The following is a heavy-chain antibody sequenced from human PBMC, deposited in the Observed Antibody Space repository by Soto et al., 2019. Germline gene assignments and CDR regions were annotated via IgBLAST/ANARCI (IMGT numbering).Heavy chain of an antibody. V-gene: IGHV1-18*01. CDR2: ISAYNGNT. Sequence: QVQLVQSGAEVKKPGASVKVSCKASGYTFTSYGISWVRQSPGQGLEWMGWISAYNGNTNYAQKLQGRVTMTTDTSTSTAYMELRSLRSDDTAVYYCARDDQDYYDSSGYLYGMDVWGQGTTVTVSS. CDR3: ARDDQDYYDSSGYLYGMDV. CDR1: GYTFTSYG. D-gene: IGHD3-22*01. J-gene: IGHJ6*02.